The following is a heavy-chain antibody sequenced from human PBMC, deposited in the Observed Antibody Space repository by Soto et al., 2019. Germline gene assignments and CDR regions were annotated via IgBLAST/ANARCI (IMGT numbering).Heavy chain of an antibody. Sequence: GGSLRLSCAASGFTFNDAWMSWVRQAPGKGLEWVGRIKRNTDGGTADYAAPVKGRFTISRDDSKNTLYLQMNSLQTEDTAVYYCARGGGMDVWGQGTTVTVS. CDR3: ARGGGMDV. CDR2: IKRNTDGGTA. J-gene: IGHJ6*02. CDR1: GFTFNDAW. V-gene: IGHV3-15*01.